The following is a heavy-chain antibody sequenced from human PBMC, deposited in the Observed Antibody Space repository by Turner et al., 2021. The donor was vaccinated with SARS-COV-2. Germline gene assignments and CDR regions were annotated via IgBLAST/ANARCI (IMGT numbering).Heavy chain of an antibody. V-gene: IGHV3-21*01. J-gene: IGHJ3*02. CDR2: ISSSSSYI. CDR1: GFTFSSYS. Sequence: EVQLVESGGGLVKPGGCLRLSCAASGFTFSSYSMNWVRQAPGKGLEWVSSISSSSSYIYYADSVKGRFTISRDNAKNSLYLQMNSLKAEDTAVYYCARARWDYYDSSGYYPNAFDIWGQGTMVTVSS. CDR3: ARARWDYYDSSGYYPNAFDI. D-gene: IGHD3-22*01.